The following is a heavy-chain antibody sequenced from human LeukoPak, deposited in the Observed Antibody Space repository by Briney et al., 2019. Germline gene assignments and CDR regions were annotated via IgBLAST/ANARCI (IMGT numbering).Heavy chain of an antibody. V-gene: IGHV4-34*01. CDR3: ARGRGSRIDY. CDR1: GGSFSGYY. Sequence: SETLSLTCAVHGGSFSGYYWSWIRQPPGKGLEWIGEINHSGSTNYNPSLKSRVTISVDTSKNQFSLKPSSVTAADTAVYYCARGRGSRIDYWGQGTLVTVSS. J-gene: IGHJ4*02. D-gene: IGHD1-14*01. CDR2: INHSGST.